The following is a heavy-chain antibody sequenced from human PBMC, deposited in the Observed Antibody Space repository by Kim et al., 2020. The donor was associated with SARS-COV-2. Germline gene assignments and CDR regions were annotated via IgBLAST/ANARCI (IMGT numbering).Heavy chain of an antibody. CDR3: ARDRVNDFWSGIDEYFQH. Sequence: ASVKVSCKASGYTFTSYAMNWVRQAPGQGLEWMGWINTNTGNPTYAQGFTGRFVFSLDTSVSTAYLQISSLKAEDTAVYYCARDRVNDFWSGIDEYFQHWGQGTLVTVSS. V-gene: IGHV7-4-1*02. D-gene: IGHD3-3*01. CDR1: GYTFTSYA. J-gene: IGHJ1*01. CDR2: INTNTGNP.